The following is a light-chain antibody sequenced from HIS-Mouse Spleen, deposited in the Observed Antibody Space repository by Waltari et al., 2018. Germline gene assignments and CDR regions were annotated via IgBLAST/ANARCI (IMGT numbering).Light chain of an antibody. CDR1: ALPKHS. CDR2: EDS. J-gene: IGLJ2*01. V-gene: IGLV3-10*01. CDR3: YTTDSSGNHRV. Sequence: SYELTQPPSVSVSPGHTARITCPGDALPKHSAYWYQQKSGQAPVLVIDEDSKRPSGIPERFSGSSSGTMATLTISGAQVEDEADYYCYTTDSSGNHRVFGGGTKLTVL.